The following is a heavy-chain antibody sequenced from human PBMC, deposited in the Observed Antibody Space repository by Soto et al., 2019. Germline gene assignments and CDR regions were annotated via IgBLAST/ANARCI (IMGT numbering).Heavy chain of an antibody. V-gene: IGHV2-5*08. CDR2: IYWDDDK. CDR3: AHRHFRGDYYYMDV. J-gene: IGHJ6*03. CDR1: GFTLGTAGLS. Sequence: SGPTLVNPTQTLTLTCPFSGFTLGTAGLSVNWIRQPPGKALEWLALIYWDDDKRYSPSLKSRLTITKDTSKNQVVLTMTNMDPVDTATYYCAHRHFRGDYYYMDVWGKGTTVTVSS. D-gene: IGHD3-10*01.